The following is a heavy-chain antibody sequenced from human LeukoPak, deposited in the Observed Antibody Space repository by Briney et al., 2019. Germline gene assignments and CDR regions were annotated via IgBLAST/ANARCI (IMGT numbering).Heavy chain of an antibody. CDR1: GFTFDDYA. Sequence: GGSLRLSCAASGFTFDDYAMHWVRQAPGKGLEWVSGISWNSGSIGYADSVKGRFTISRDNAKNSLYLQMNSLRAEDTAVYYCAKDRGRGSSSSDYWGQGTLVTVSS. D-gene: IGHD6-6*01. CDR2: ISWNSGSI. J-gene: IGHJ4*02. CDR3: AKDRGRGSSSSDY. V-gene: IGHV3-9*01.